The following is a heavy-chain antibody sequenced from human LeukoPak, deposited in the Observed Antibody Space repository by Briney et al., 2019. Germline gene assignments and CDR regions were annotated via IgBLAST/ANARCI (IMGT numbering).Heavy chain of an antibody. D-gene: IGHD3-3*01. CDR3: AREIRESIAKKKLWSGNDY. CDR1: GDSVSNNIAT. V-gene: IGHV6-1*01. CDR2: TYYRSRWGN. J-gene: IGHJ4*02. Sequence: SQTLSLTCAISGDSVSNNIATWNWIRQSPSRGLEWLGRTYYRSRWGNDYAISVKSRITINPDTSKNQFSLQLNSVTPEDTAVYYCAREIRESIAKKKLWSGNDYWGQGTLVTVSS.